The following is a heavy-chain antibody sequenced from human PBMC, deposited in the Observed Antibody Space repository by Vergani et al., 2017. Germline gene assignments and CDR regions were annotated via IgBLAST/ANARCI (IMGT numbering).Heavy chain of an antibody. Sequence: QVQLVESGGGVVQPGGSLRLSCIASGFTFRIYGMHWVRQAPGKGLEWVSFIRYDGSSEYYGDSVKGRFTISRDKSQNTVNLQMNSLRTEETAVYFCANSVIAGNVGVAYFGMDVWGRGTTVTVSS. V-gene: IGHV3-30*02. CDR3: ANSVIAGNVGVAYFGMDV. CDR1: GFTFRIYG. CDR2: IRYDGSSE. J-gene: IGHJ6*02. D-gene: IGHD2/OR15-2a*01.